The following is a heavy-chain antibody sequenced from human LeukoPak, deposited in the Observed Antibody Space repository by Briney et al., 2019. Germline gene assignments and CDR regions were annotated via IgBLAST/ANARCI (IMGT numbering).Heavy chain of an antibody. CDR2: IYYSGST. CDR1: GGSINSGGYY. CDR3: ARDSSFSGYAFDY. V-gene: IGHV4-31*03. Sequence: SETLSLTCTVSGGSINSGGYYWSWIRQHPGKGLEWIGYIYYSGSTYYNPSLKSRVTIPVDTSKSRFSLKLSSVTAADTAVYYCARDSSFSGYAFDYWGQGTLVTVSS. D-gene: IGHD5-12*01. J-gene: IGHJ4*02.